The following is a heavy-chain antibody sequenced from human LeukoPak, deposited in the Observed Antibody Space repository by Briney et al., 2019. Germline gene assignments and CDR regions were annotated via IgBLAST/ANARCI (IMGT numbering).Heavy chain of an antibody. CDR1: GFTFSAYW. CDR2: IKQDGSEK. V-gene: IGHV3-7*01. Sequence: GGSLRLSCAASGFTFSAYWMNWVRQAPGKGLEWVANIKQDGSEKHYVDFVKGRFTISRDNAKNSLYLQMTSLRAEDTAVYYCARDRRGGSGWYYFDSWGQGTLVTVSS. J-gene: IGHJ4*02. CDR3: ARDRRGGSGWYYFDS. D-gene: IGHD6-19*01.